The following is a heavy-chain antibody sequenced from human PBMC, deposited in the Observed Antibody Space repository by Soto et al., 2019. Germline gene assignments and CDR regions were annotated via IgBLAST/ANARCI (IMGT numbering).Heavy chain of an antibody. CDR1: GGSISSSSYY. CDR2: IYYSGST. Sequence: PSETLSLTCTVSGGSISSSSYYWGWIRQPPGKGLEWIGYIYYSGSTNYNPSLKSRVTISVDTSKNQFSLKLSSVTAADTAVYYCARAKGYSSSWPHWYFDLWGRGTLVTVSS. J-gene: IGHJ2*01. D-gene: IGHD6-13*01. CDR3: ARAKGYSSSWPHWYFDL. V-gene: IGHV4-39*07.